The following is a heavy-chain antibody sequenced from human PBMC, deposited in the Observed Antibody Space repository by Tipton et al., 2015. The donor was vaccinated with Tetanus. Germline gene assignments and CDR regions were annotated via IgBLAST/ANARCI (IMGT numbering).Heavy chain of an antibody. D-gene: IGHD3-22*01. CDR1: GVSFRDHY. V-gene: IGHV4-34*01. J-gene: IGHJ5*02. CDR3: AGSLVRWFVP. Sequence: TLSLTCAVSGVSFRDHYWSWIRQPPGKGLEWIGEIDHRGSTRYNPSLRSRVTFSVDTSKNQLLMKMTPVTAADTAVYYCAGSLVRWFVPWGQGTLVTVSS. CDR2: IDHRGST.